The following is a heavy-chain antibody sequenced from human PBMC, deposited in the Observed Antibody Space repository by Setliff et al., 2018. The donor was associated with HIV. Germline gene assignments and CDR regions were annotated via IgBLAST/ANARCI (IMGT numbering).Heavy chain of an antibody. D-gene: IGHD4-17*01. Sequence: SVKVSCKASGGSFSSYAIRWVRQAPGQGPEWMGGIIPIFGSPQYAPQFRGRATITADESSRTAYMELTSLKSEDPAVYYCASASGDYEPYQYWGQGTLVTVSS. CDR3: ASASGDYEPYQY. CDR1: GGSFSSYA. V-gene: IGHV1-69*13. J-gene: IGHJ1*01. CDR2: IIPIFGSP.